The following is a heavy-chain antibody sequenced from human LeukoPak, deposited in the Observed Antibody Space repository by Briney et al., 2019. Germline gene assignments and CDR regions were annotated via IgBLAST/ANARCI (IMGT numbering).Heavy chain of an antibody. CDR2: INPSGGST. D-gene: IGHD3-10*01. CDR3: AKADGSYKTLIDY. Sequence: ASVKVSCKASGYTFTSYYMHWVRQAPGQGLEWMGIINPSGGSTSYAQKFQGRVTVTRDTSTSTVYMELSSLRSEDTAVYYCAKADGSYKTLIDYWGQGTLVTVSS. V-gene: IGHV1-46*01. J-gene: IGHJ4*02. CDR1: GYTFTSYY.